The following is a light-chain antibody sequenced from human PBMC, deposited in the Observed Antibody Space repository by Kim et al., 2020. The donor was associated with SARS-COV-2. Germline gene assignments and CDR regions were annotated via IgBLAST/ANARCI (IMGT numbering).Light chain of an antibody. V-gene: IGKV1-27*01. CDR2: SAS. CDR3: QRYNSALLT. J-gene: IGKJ4*01. CDR1: QGIYNY. Sequence: SASVGDRVTITCRASQGIYNYLAWYQQKPGKVPKLLISSASSLQSGVPSRFSGSGSGTDFTLTISSLQTEDVATYYCQRYNSALLTFGGGTKLEI.